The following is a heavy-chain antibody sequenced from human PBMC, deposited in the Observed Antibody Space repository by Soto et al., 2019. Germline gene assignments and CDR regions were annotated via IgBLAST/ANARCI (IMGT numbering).Heavy chain of an antibody. V-gene: IGHV1-69*13. D-gene: IGHD6-6*01. CDR3: ARVGSSIAARYWFDY. J-gene: IGHJ5*01. CDR1: GGTFSSYA. Sequence: SVKVSCKASGGTFSSYAISWVRQAPGQGLEWMGGIIPIFGTANYAQKFQGRVTITADESTSTAYMELSSLRSEDTAVYYCARVGSSIAARYWFDYWGQGTLVTSPQ. CDR2: IIPIFGTA.